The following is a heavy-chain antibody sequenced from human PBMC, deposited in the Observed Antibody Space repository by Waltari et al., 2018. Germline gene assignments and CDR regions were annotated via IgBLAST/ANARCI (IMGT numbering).Heavy chain of an antibody. CDR3: ARDDNRQAFDI. Sequence: QVQLQESDPGLVKPSETLSLTCTVSGGSINNYYWSWIRQPAGKGLEWIGRVYTSENTNYNPSLKSRVAMSVDTSKNQFSLRLNSVTAADTAVYYCARDDNRQAFDIWGQGIVVTVSS. CDR1: GGSINNYY. D-gene: IGHD1-20*01. J-gene: IGHJ3*02. V-gene: IGHV4-4*07. CDR2: VYTSENT.